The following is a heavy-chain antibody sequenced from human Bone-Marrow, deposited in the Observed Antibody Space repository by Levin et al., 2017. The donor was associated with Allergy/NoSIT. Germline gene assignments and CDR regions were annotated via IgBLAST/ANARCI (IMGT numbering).Heavy chain of an antibody. CDR2: INHSGST. CDR3: ATSLTGSPIDY. Sequence: SETLSLTCAVYGGSFSGYYWSWIRQPPGKGLEWIGEINHSGSTNYNPSLKSRVTISVDTSKNQFSLKLSSVTAADTAVYYCATSLTGSPIDYWGQGTLVTVSS. D-gene: IGHD3-9*01. CDR1: GGSFSGYY. V-gene: IGHV4-34*01. J-gene: IGHJ4*02.